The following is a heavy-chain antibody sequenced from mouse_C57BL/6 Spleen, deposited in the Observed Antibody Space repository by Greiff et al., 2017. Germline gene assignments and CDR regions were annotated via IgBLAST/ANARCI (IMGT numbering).Heavy chain of an antibody. V-gene: IGHV1-55*01. CDR1: GYTFTSYW. CDR2: IYPGSGST. CDR3: ARRDYGSSYFYYARDY. J-gene: IGHJ4*01. Sequence: QVQLQQPGAELVKPGASVKMSCKASGYTFTSYWITWVKQRPGQGLEWIGDIYPGSGSTNYNEKFKSKATLTVDTSSSSAYMQLSSLTSEDSAVYCCARRDYGSSYFYYARDYGGQGPSVPVSS. D-gene: IGHD1-1*01.